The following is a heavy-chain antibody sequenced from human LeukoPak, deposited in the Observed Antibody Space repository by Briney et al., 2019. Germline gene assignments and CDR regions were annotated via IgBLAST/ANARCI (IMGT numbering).Heavy chain of an antibody. CDR2: ISSSSSTI. CDR3: ARVQYSSSSWFDY. V-gene: IGHV3-48*01. J-gene: IGHJ4*02. Sequence: GGSLRLSCAASGFTFSSYRMNWVRQAPGKGLEWVSYISSSSSTIYYADSVKGRFTISRDNVKNSLYLEMNSLRAEDTAVYYCARVQYSSSSWFDYWGQGTLVTVSS. D-gene: IGHD6-6*01. CDR1: GFTFSSYR.